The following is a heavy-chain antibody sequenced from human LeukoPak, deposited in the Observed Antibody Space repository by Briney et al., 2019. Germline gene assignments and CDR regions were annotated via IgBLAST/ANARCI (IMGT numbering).Heavy chain of an antibody. Sequence: SVKVSCKASGGTFSSYAISWVRQAPGQGLEWMGGIIPILGIANYAQKFQGRVTITADKSTSTAYMELSSLRSEDTAVYYCASSSIGMVRGVIMGYYFDYWGQGTLVTVSS. CDR3: ASSSIGMVRGVIMGYYFDY. CDR1: GGTFSSYA. J-gene: IGHJ4*02. CDR2: IIPILGIA. D-gene: IGHD3-10*01. V-gene: IGHV1-69*10.